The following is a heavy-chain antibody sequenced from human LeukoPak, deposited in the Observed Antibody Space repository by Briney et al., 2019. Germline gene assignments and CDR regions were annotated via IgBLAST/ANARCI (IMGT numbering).Heavy chain of an antibody. D-gene: IGHD4-17*01. Sequence: ASVKVSCKASGYTFTDYFMHWVRQAPGQGLEWMGWINPNSGGTNYAQKFQGRVTMTRDTSIGTAYMELSRLTSDDTAVYYCARRMTTVSANWFDPWGQGTLVTVSS. CDR3: ARRMTTVSANWFDP. V-gene: IGHV1-2*02. CDR2: INPNSGGT. J-gene: IGHJ5*02. CDR1: GYTFTDYF.